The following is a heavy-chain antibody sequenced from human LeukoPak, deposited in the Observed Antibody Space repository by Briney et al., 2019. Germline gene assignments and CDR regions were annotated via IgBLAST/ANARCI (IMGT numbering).Heavy chain of an antibody. V-gene: IGHV3-33*01. D-gene: IGHD6-6*01. CDR3: ATQEAHYSSSDYYYYMDV. Sequence: WGSLRLSCAASGFTFSSYGMHWVRQAPGKGLGWVAVIWYDGSNKYYADSVKGRFTISRDNSKNTLYLQMNSLRAEDTAVYYCATQEAHYSSSDYYYYMDVWGKGTTVTVSS. CDR2: IWYDGSNK. J-gene: IGHJ6*03. CDR1: GFTFSSYG.